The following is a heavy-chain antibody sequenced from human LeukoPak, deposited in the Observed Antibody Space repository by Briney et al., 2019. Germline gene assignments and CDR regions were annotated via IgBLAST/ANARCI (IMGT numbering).Heavy chain of an antibody. CDR1: GFTFSSYE. CDR3: ARDASDPKPFEY. J-gene: IGHJ4*02. CDR2: IKQDGSEK. Sequence: PGGSLRLSCAASGFTFSSYEMNWVRQAPGKGLEWVANIKQDGSEKHYIDSVKGRFTISRDNAKNSMYLQMNSLRAEDTAVYYCARDASDPKPFEYWGQGILVTVSS. V-gene: IGHV3-7*04.